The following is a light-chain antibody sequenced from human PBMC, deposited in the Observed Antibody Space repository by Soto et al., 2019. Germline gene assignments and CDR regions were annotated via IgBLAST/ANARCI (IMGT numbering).Light chain of an antibody. CDR3: SSYTTNKTRL. V-gene: IGLV2-14*01. Sequence: QSVLTQPASVSGSPGQSITISCTGASSDVGAYNFVSWYQQHPGKPPKLIFYEVSNRPPGLSDRFSGSKSGTTASLTISGLQAEDEADYFCSSYTTNKTRLFGGGTK. CDR1: SSDVGAYNF. CDR2: EVS. J-gene: IGLJ3*02.